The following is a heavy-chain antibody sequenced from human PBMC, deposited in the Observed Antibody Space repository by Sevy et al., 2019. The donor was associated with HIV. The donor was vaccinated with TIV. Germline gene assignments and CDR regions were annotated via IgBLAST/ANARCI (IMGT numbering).Heavy chain of an antibody. CDR1: GFTFSSYA. CDR2: ISYDGSNK. D-gene: IGHD3-10*01. Sequence: GGSLRLSCAASGFTFSSYAMHWVRQAPGKGLEWVAVISYDGSNKYYADSVKGRFTISRDNSKNTLYLQMNSRRAEDTAVYYCARGEYYYGSGSYMAPYYYYYGMDVWGQGTTVTVSS. CDR3: ARGEYYYGSGSYMAPYYYYYGMDV. J-gene: IGHJ6*02. V-gene: IGHV3-30*04.